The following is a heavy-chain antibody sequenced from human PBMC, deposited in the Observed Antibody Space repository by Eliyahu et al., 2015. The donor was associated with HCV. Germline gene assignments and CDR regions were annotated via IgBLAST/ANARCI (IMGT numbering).Heavy chain of an antibody. J-gene: IGHJ3*02. Sequence: EVQLVESGGGLVNPGGSLRLSCGGSGFTFVDAWMTWIRQAPGKGLEWVGRIKSVPHGGTADHAVSVKGRFTVSRDDSESMVYLQMNSLKIEDTAVYYCITNSREFAAVAGHRWDDAFEIWGQGTMVTVSS. CDR2: IKSVPHGGTA. V-gene: IGHV3-15*01. CDR3: ITNSREFAAVAGHRWDDAFEI. D-gene: IGHD6-19*01. CDR1: GFTFVDAW.